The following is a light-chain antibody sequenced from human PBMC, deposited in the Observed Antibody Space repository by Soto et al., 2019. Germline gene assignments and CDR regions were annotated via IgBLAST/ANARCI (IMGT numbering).Light chain of an antibody. J-gene: IGKJ1*01. CDR3: QQYGSSPWT. V-gene: IGKV3-20*01. Sequence: EIVFSQSPGTLSLSPGERATLSCRASHSVSSSYLAWYQQKPGQAPRLLIYGASSRATGIPDRFSGSGSGTDFTLTISRLEPEDFAVYYCQQYGSSPWTFGQGTKV. CDR1: HSVSSSY. CDR2: GAS.